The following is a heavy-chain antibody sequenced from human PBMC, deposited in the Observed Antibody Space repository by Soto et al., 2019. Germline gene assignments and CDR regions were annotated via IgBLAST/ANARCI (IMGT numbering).Heavy chain of an antibody. D-gene: IGHD2-15*01. Sequence: SETLSLTCAVYGGSFSGYYWSWIRQPPGKGLEWIGEINHSGSTNYNPSLKSRVTISVDTSKNQFSLKLSSVTAADTAVYYCARGRVVVAATAYYFDYWGQGTLVTVSS. CDR3: ARGRVVVAATAYYFDY. CDR1: GGSFSGYY. J-gene: IGHJ4*02. CDR2: INHSGST. V-gene: IGHV4-34*01.